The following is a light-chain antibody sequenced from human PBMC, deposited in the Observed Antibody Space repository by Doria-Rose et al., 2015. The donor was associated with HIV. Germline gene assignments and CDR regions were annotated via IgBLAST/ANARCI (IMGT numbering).Light chain of an antibody. V-gene: IGKV3-20*01. Sequence: TQSPGTLSLSPGERATLSCRASQSFSSTYLAWYQQKPGQAPGLLIYDGSTRATGIPDRFSASGSGTDFTLTINRLEPEDFALYYCHQYGTSWTFGQGIKVEI. CDR1: QSFSSTY. CDR3: HQYGTSWT. CDR2: DGS. J-gene: IGKJ1*01.